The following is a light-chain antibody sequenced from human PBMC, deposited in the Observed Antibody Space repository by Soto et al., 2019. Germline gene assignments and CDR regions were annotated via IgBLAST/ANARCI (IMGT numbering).Light chain of an antibody. CDR2: DVS. Sequence: QSALTQPASVSGSPGQSITISCTGTSSDVGGYNYVSWYQQHPGKAPKLMIYDVSNRPSGVSNRFSGPKSGNTASLTISGLQAEDEADYYCSSYTSSSVVFGGGTKVTVL. V-gene: IGLV2-14*01. J-gene: IGLJ2*01. CDR1: SSDVGGYNY. CDR3: SSYTSSSVV.